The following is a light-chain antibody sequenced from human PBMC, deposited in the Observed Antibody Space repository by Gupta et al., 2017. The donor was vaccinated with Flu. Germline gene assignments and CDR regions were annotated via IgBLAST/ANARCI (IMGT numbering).Light chain of an antibody. V-gene: IGLV6-57*01. CDR2: EDD. CDR1: SGSIANNY. J-gene: IGLJ3*02. Sequence: SGSIANNYVQWYQQRPGSSTTTVIYEDDQRPSGFPDRFSGSIDSSSNSASLTISGLKTEDEADYYCKSYGSSTMGVFGGGTKLTVL. CDR3: KSYGSSTMGV.